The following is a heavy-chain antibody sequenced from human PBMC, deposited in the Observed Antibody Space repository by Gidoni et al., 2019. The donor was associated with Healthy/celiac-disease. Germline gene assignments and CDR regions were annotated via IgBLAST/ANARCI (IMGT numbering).Heavy chain of an antibody. CDR1: GFTISSDA. V-gene: IGHV3-23*01. CDR3: AKPLLRYVDWLLWVLDY. Sequence: EVQLLESGGGLVQPGGSLRLSWAASGFTISSDAMSWVRQAPGKGLEWVSAISGSGGSTYYADAVNGRFTISRDDANNTLYLQMNSMRAEDTAVYYCAKPLLRYVDWLLWVLDYWGQGTLVTVSS. D-gene: IGHD3-9*01. J-gene: IGHJ4*02. CDR2: ISGSGGST.